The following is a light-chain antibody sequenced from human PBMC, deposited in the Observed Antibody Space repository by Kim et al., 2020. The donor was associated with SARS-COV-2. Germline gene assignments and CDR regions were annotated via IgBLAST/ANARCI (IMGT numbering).Light chain of an antibody. CDR3: QQYGGSPLT. V-gene: IGKV3-20*01. CDR1: QSVGSNY. J-gene: IGKJ4*01. Sequence: EIVLTQSPGTLSLSPGERATLSCRASQSVGSNYLVWYQQKPGQAPRLLIYDASNRATDIPDRFSGSGSGTDFTLTISRLEPEDYAVYFCQQYGGSPLTFGGGTKVDIK. CDR2: DAS.